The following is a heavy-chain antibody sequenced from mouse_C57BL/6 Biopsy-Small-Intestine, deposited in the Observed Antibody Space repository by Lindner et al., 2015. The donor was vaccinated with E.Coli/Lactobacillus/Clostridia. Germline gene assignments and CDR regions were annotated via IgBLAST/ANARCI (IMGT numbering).Heavy chain of an antibody. Sequence: VQLQESGADLVKPGASVKLSCTASGFNFKDFYMHWVKQTTEQGLEWIGRIDPADGETKYAPEFQGKATITVDTSSNTAYLQLSSLTSEDTAVYYCTLYYGDYWGQGATLTVSS. CDR2: IDPADGET. J-gene: IGHJ2*01. CDR1: GFNFKDFY. V-gene: IGHV14-2*01. CDR3: TLYYGDY. D-gene: IGHD2-1*01.